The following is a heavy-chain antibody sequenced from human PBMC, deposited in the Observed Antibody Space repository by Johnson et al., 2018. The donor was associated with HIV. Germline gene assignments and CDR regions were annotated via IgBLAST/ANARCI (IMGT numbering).Heavy chain of an antibody. D-gene: IGHD6-25*01. CDR1: GFTFSSYD. CDR2: IGTAGDT. J-gene: IGHJ3*02. Sequence: MLLVESGGGLVQPGGSLRLSCAASGFTFSSYDMHWVRQATGKGLEWVSAIGTAGDTYYPGSVKGRFTISRDNAKNTLYLQMNSLRAEDTAVYYCAKDSQGLRAFDIWGQGTMVTVSS. CDR3: AKDSQGLRAFDI. V-gene: IGHV3-13*01.